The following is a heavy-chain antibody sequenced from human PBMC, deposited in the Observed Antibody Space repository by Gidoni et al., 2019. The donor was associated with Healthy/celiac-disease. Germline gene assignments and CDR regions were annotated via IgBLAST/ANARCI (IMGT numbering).Heavy chain of an antibody. V-gene: IGHV3-30*03. Sequence: HVQLVESGGGVLQPGRPPRLSCASPAFTFISYGMHWVRQAPGKGVEWVAVISDDRRNKYYADSVKGRFTISRDNSKNTLDLQMNSLRAEDTAVYYCARPPAYCGGDCYFDYWGQGTLVTVSS. CDR1: AFTFISYG. D-gene: IGHD2-21*01. J-gene: IGHJ4*02. CDR2: ISDDRRNK. CDR3: ARPPAYCGGDCYFDY.